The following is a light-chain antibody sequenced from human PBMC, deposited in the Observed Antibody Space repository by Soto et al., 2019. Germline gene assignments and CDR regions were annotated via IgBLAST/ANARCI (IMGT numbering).Light chain of an antibody. CDR3: CSYTSSTSLI. CDR1: SSDIGGYKY. V-gene: IGLV2-14*03. Sequence: QSVLTQPASVSGSPGQSITISCTGTSSDIGGYKYVSWYQQHPGKVPKLLIYDVNNRPSGVSDRFSGSKSGNTASLTISGLQAEDEAEYYCCSYTSSTSLIFGGVTKLTVL. J-gene: IGLJ2*01. CDR2: DVN.